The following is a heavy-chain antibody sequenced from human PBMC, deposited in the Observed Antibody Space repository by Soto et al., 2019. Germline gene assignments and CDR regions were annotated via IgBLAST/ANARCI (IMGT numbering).Heavy chain of an antibody. D-gene: IGHD3-10*01. CDR1: GFTFSSYA. J-gene: IGHJ4*02. Sequence: PGGSLRLSCAASGFTFSSYAMSWVRQAPGKGLEWVAAIGGTDGKTYYADSVKGRFTISRDNSEKTLYLQMSRLRAEDTAVYFCAKGMFSSSPAAAGSFDYWGQGALGTVSS. CDR2: IGGTDGKT. CDR3: AKGMFSSSPAAAGSFDY. V-gene: IGHV3-23*01.